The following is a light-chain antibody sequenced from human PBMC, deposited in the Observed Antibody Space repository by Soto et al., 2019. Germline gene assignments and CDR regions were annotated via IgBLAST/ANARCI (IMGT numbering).Light chain of an antibody. V-gene: IGKV3-20*01. CDR2: VAS. J-gene: IGKJ5*01. Sequence: EIVLTQSPGTLFLSPGERATLSCRASQSVSSNYLAWYQQKPGQAPRLLIYVASSRATGIPDRFSGSGSGTDFTLTINRLEPEDFAVYYCQQYGSSPITFGQGTRLEIK. CDR3: QQYGSSPIT. CDR1: QSVSSNY.